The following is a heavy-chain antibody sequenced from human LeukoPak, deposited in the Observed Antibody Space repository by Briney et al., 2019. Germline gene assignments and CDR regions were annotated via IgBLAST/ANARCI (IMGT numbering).Heavy chain of an antibody. V-gene: IGHV3-30*02. CDR2: IRNDGSNN. CDR1: GFTFSHHG. Sequence: GGSLRLSCAASGFTFSHHGMHWVRQAPGKGLEWVAFIRNDGSNNYYADSVKGRFTISRENAKNSLYLQMNSLRAGDTAVYYCARGAVAGTYAAFDIWGQGTMVTVSS. J-gene: IGHJ3*02. D-gene: IGHD6-19*01. CDR3: ARGAVAGTYAAFDI.